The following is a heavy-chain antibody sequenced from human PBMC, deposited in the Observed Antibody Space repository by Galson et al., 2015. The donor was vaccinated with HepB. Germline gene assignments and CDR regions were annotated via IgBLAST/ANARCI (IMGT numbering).Heavy chain of an antibody. CDR2: ISSSSSYT. CDR3: ARGPPIWDYGSGSYGRMDV. CDR1: GFTFSDYY. Sequence: SLRLSCAASGFTFSDYYMSWIRQAPGKGLEWVSYISSSSSYTNYADSVKGRFTISRDNAKNSLYLQMNSLRAEDTAVYYCARGPPIWDYGSGSYGRMDVWGQGTTVTVSS. J-gene: IGHJ6*02. D-gene: IGHD3-10*01. V-gene: IGHV3-11*06.